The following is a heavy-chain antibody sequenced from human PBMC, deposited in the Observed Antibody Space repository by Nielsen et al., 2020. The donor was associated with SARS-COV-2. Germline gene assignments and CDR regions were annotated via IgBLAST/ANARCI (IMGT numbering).Heavy chain of an antibody. CDR2: IKSKTDGGTT. V-gene: IGHV3-15*01. CDR1: GFTFSSYA. J-gene: IGHJ6*02. D-gene: IGHD2-15*01. Sequence: GESLKISCAASGFTFSSYAMSWVRQAPGKGLEWVGRIKSKTDGGTTDYAAPVKGRFTISRDDSKNTLYLQMNSLKTEDTAVYYCTTVSVVVDYYYYGMDVWGQGTTVTVSS. CDR3: TTVSVVVDYYYYGMDV.